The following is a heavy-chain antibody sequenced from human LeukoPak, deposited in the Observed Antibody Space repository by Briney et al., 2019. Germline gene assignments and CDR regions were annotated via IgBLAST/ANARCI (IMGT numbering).Heavy chain of an antibody. CDR1: GGSISSYY. CDR2: IYYSGST. CDR3: ARDRDSSSWYRAGTFDI. J-gene: IGHJ3*02. V-gene: IGHV4-59*01. D-gene: IGHD6-13*01. Sequence: SETLSLTCTVSGGSISSYYWSWVRQPRGKGLEWVGYIYYSGSTNYNPSLKSRVTISVDTSKNQFSLKLSSVTAADTAVYYCARDRDSSSWYRAGTFDIWGQGTMVTVSS.